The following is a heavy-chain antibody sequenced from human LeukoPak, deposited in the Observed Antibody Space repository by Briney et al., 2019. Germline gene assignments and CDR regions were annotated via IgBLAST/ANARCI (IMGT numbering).Heavy chain of an antibody. CDR2: IYWDDDK. CDR3: AHSSLGAFDI. CDR1: GFSLSTSEVGVG. D-gene: IGHD7-27*01. J-gene: IGHJ3*02. V-gene: IGHV2-5*02. Sequence: SGPTLVKPTQTLTLTCTFSGFSLSTSEVGVGVGWIRQPPGMAMEWLALIYWDDDKRYSPSLRSRLTITKDTSKNQVVLTMTNMDPVDTATYYCAHSSLGAFDIWGQGTMVTVSS.